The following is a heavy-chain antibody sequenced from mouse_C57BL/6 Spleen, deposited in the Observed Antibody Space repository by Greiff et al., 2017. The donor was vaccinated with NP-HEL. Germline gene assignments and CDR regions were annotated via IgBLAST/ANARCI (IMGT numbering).Heavy chain of an antibody. D-gene: IGHD1-1*01. CDR2: IWRGGST. CDR1: GFSLTSYG. Sequence: QVQLQQSGPGLVQPSQSLSITCTVSGFSLTSYGVHWVRQSPGKGLEWLGVIWRGGSTDYNAAFMSRLSITKDNSKSQVFFKMNSLQADDTAIYYCATPYYYGSSPFAYWGQGTLVTVSA. V-gene: IGHV2-5*01. J-gene: IGHJ3*01. CDR3: ATPYYYGSSPFAY.